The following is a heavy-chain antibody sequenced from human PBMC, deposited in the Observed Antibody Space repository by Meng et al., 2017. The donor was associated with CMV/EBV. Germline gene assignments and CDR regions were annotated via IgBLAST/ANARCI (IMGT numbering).Heavy chain of an antibody. D-gene: IGHD6-19*01. CDR2: INHSGST. Sequence: GSLRPSCAVYGVSFSGYYWSWIRQLPGKGLEWIGEINHSGSTNYNPSLKSRVTISVDTSKNQFSLKLGFVTAADAAVYLCARGLIAVAGIDYFDYWGQGTMVTVSS. V-gene: IGHV4-34*01. CDR3: ARGLIAVAGIDYFDY. CDR1: GVSFSGYY. J-gene: IGHJ4*02.